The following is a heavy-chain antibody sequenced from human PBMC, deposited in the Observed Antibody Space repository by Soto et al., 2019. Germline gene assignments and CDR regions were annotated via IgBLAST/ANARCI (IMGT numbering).Heavy chain of an antibody. CDR2: ISAYNGNT. V-gene: IGHV1-18*01. CDR3: ARDSGDCFDP. CDR1: GYTFTSYG. D-gene: IGHD3-10*01. Sequence: ASVKVSCKAAGYTFTSYGISWVRQAPGQGLEWMGWISAYNGNTNYAQKLQGRVTMTTDTSTSTAYMDLRSQRSDDTAVYYCARDSGDCFDPWGQGTLVTVSS. J-gene: IGHJ5*02.